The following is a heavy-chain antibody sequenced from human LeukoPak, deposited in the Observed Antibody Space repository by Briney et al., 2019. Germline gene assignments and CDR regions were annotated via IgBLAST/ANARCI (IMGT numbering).Heavy chain of an antibody. D-gene: IGHD5-12*01. CDR1: GFSSSTSW. CDR3: ARDRAYDAFDY. Sequence: RSLRLSCAASGFSSSTSWMAWVRQAPGKGLQWVGNINPDESHTDYIDSVKGRFTMSRDNAENSLFLQVHSLRDEDTAVYYCARDRAYDAFDYWGRGTLVTVSS. J-gene: IGHJ4*02. V-gene: IGHV3-7*01. CDR2: INPDESHT.